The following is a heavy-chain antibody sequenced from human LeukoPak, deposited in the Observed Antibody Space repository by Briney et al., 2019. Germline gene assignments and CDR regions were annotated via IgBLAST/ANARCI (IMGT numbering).Heavy chain of an antibody. J-gene: IGHJ3*02. Sequence: PGGSLRLSCAASGFTFSNYDMSWVRQAPGKGLEGVSSFRASDDTTYYADSVKGRFTISRDNSKNTLYLQMNSLRVEATAVYYCAKSLRAAAGTGAFDIWGQGTMVTVSS. CDR1: GFTFSNYD. V-gene: IGHV3-23*01. CDR2: FRASDDTT. D-gene: IGHD6-13*01. CDR3: AKSLRAAAGTGAFDI.